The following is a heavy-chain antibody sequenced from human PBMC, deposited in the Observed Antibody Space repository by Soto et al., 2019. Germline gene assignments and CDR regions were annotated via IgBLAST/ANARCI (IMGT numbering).Heavy chain of an antibody. V-gene: IGHV3-23*01. J-gene: IGHJ4*02. Sequence: GGSLRLSCAASGFTFSNYGMHWVRQAPGKGLEWVSAISSAGRTYYADSVKGRFTISRDNSKNTLYLQMNSLRAEDTAVHYCAKAESSYASGWYAYWGQGTLVTVSS. CDR1: GFTFSNYG. CDR3: AKAESSYASGWYAY. CDR2: ISSAGRT. D-gene: IGHD6-19*01.